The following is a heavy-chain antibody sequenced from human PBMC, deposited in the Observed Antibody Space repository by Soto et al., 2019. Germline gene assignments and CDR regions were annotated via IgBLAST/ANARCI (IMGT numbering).Heavy chain of an antibody. D-gene: IGHD1-26*01. Sequence: SETLSLTCTVSGGSVSSGSYYWSWIRQPPGKGLEWIGYIYYSGSTNYNPSLKSRVTISVDTSKNQFSLKLSSVTAADTAVYYCARDTLRPSGSYYFDYWGQGTLVTVSS. J-gene: IGHJ4*02. CDR2: IYYSGST. CDR1: GGSVSSGSYY. CDR3: ARDTLRPSGSYYFDY. V-gene: IGHV4-61*01.